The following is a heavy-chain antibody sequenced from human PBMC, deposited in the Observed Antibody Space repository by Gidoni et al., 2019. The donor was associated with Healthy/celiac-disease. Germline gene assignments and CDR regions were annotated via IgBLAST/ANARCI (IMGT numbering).Heavy chain of an antibody. Sequence: EVQLVESGGGLVQPGGSLRLSCAASGFTFRSYSMTWVRQAPGKGLEWVSYISSSSSTIYYADSVKGRFTISRDNAKNSLYLQMNSLRDEDTAVYYCARDPPLHVDTAMDVDYWGQGTLVTVSS. J-gene: IGHJ4*02. CDR3: ARDPPLHVDTAMDVDY. CDR2: ISSSSSTI. D-gene: IGHD5-18*01. V-gene: IGHV3-48*02. CDR1: GFTFRSYS.